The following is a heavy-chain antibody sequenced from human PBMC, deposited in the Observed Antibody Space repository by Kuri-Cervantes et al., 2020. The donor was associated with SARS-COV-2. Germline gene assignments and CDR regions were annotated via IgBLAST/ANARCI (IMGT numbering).Heavy chain of an antibody. J-gene: IGHJ6*01. D-gene: IGHD3-16*02. CDR3: ARDIVDSTTRVYYYYGMDV. Sequence: ASVKVSCKASGYTFTGYYMHWVRQAPGQGLEWMGWINPNSGGTNYAQKFQGWVTMTRDTSISTAYMELRSLRSDDMAVYYCARDIVDSTTRVYYYYGMDVWGQGTTVTVSS. V-gene: IGHV1-2*04. CDR1: GYTFTGYY. CDR2: INPNSGGT.